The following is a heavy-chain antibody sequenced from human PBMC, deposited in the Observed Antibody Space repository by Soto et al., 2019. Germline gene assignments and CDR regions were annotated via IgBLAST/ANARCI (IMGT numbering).Heavy chain of an antibody. CDR2: IYYGGST. V-gene: IGHV4-39*01. CDR1: VDSISSSNYY. CDR3: ARHRPIDLTTFWFDP. J-gene: IGHJ5*02. D-gene: IGHD3-9*01. Sequence: WETLSLTCTVSVDSISSSNYYLGFMDQPPGKGLEWIGSIYYGGSTYYSPSLKSRVTISVDTSKNQFSLKLSSVTAADTAVYYCARHRPIDLTTFWFDPWGQGTLVTVSS.